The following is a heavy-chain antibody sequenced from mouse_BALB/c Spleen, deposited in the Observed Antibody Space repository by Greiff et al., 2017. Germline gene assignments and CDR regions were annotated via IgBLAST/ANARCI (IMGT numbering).Heavy chain of an antibody. Sequence: QVQLQQSGAELMKPGASVKISCKATGYTFSSYWIEWVKQRPGHGLEWIGEILPGSGSTNYNEKFKGKATFTADTSSNTAYMQLSSLTSEDSAVYYCARSGRDGNYEFYWYFDVWGAGTTVTVSS. D-gene: IGHD2-1*01. CDR3: ARSGRDGNYEFYWYFDV. CDR1: GYTFSSYW. J-gene: IGHJ1*01. CDR2: ILPGSGST. V-gene: IGHV1-9*01.